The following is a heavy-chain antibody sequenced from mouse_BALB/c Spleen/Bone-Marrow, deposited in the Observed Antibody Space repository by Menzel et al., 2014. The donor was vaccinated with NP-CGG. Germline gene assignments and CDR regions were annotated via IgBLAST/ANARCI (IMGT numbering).Heavy chain of an antibody. J-gene: IGHJ2*01. CDR3: TRGGNWEDFDY. Sequence: EVKVVESGGGLVQPGGSRKLSCSASGFSFSSFGMHWVRQAPEKGLEWVAYISSGSITIFYADTVKGRFTISRDNPKNTLFLQMTSLRSEDTAMYYCTRGGNWEDFDYWGQGTPLTVSS. CDR2: ISSGSITI. CDR1: GFSFSSFG. D-gene: IGHD4-1*01. V-gene: IGHV5-17*02.